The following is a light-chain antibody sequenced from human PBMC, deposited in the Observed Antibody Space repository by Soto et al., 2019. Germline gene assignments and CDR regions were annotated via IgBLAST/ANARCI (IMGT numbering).Light chain of an antibody. CDR1: QSVSSNF. CDR3: QQYGSSPPVT. J-gene: IGKJ4*01. V-gene: IGKV3-20*01. Sequence: EIVLTQSPGTLSLSPGERATLSCRASQSVSSNFLPWHKQKPGQAPRLLIYGASSRATGIPDRFSGSGSGTDFTLTISRLEPEDFAVYYCQQYGSSPPVTFGGGTKVDIK. CDR2: GAS.